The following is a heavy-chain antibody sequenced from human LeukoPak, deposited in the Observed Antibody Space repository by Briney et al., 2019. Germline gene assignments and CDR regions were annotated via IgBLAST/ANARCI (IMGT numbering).Heavy chain of an antibody. V-gene: IGHV1-2*02. CDR1: GYTFTDYY. CDR2: INVNSGDT. J-gene: IGHJ3*02. D-gene: IGHD6-19*01. Sequence: GASVKVSCKASGYTFTDYYIHWVRQAPGQGLEWMGWINVNSGDTYYQQKFQDRVTMTGDTSISTAYMELSRLRSDDTAVYYCARVQGSGWSYDAFDIWGQGTMVTVSS. CDR3: ARVQGSGWSYDAFDI.